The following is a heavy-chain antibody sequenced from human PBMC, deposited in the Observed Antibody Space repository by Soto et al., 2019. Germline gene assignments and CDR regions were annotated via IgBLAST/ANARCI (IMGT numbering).Heavy chain of an antibody. J-gene: IGHJ6*02. V-gene: IGHV3-30*18. CDR3: AKEDNYYDSSGYSKYYYYYGMDV. CDR1: GFTFSSYG. D-gene: IGHD3-22*01. CDR2: ISYDGSNK. Sequence: HPGGSLRLSCAASGFTFSSYGMHWVRQAPGKGLEWVAVISYDGSNKYYADSVKGRFTISRDNSKNTLYLQMNSLRAEDTAVYYCAKEDNYYDSSGYSKYYYYYGMDVWGQGTTVTVSS.